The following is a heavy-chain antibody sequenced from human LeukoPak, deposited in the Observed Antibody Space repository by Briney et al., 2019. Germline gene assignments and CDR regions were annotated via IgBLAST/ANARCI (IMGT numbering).Heavy chain of an antibody. CDR3: ASLSAYDSSGYYPR. Sequence: ASVKVSCKASGYTFTGYYMHWVRQPPGQGLEWMGWINPNSGGTNYAQKFQGRVTMTRDTSISTAYMELSRLRSDDTAVYYCASLSAYDSSGYYPRWGQGTLVTVSS. CDR2: INPNSGGT. D-gene: IGHD3-22*01. V-gene: IGHV1-2*02. J-gene: IGHJ4*02. CDR1: GYTFTGYY.